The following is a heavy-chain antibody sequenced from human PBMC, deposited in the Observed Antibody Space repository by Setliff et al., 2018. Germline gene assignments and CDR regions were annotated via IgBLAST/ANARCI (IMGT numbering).Heavy chain of an antibody. CDR1: GFTFSAAW. V-gene: IGHV3-15*01. Sequence: PGGSLRLSCAASGFTFSAAWMTWLRLGPGKGLEWVALIKGPGATDYSASVKDRFTISRDNSNNILYLQLNNLKSEDTAVYYCTCSGYVGPYYYYYGMDVWGQGTTVTVSS. D-gene: IGHD5-12*01. CDR3: TCSGYVGPYYYYYGMDV. CDR2: IKGPGAT. J-gene: IGHJ6*02.